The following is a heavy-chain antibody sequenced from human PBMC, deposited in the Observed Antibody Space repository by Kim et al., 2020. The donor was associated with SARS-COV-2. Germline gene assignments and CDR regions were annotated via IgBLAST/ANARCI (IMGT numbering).Heavy chain of an antibody. CDR3: ARHEPYSSGWVRYPYYCYYGVDV. V-gene: IGHV3-74*01. J-gene: IGHJ6*02. D-gene: IGHD6-19*01. CDR2: INSDGSSI. CDR1: GFTFSSYW. Sequence: GGSLRLSCAASGFTFSSYWMHWVRQAPGKGLVWVSRINSDGSSISYADSVKGRFTISRDNAKNTLYLQMNRLRAEDTAVYYCARHEPYSSGWVRYPYYCYYGVDVWGRGTTVTVSS.